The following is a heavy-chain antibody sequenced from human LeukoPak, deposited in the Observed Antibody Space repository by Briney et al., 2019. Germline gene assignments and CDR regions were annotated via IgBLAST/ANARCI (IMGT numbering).Heavy chain of an antibody. CDR3: AKDVYGDYGGLDY. Sequence: GGSLRLSCAASGFPFSTYAMSWVRQAPGKGLEWVSSIRGSDGSTYYADSVKGRFAISRDNSEKTLYLQMNSLRAEDTAVYYCAKDVYGDYGGLDYWGQGTLVTVSS. V-gene: IGHV3-23*01. J-gene: IGHJ4*02. CDR2: IRGSDGST. CDR1: GFPFSTYA. D-gene: IGHD4-17*01.